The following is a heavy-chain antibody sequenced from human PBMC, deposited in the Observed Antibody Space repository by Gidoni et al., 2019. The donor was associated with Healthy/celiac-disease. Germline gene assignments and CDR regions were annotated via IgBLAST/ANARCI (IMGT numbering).Heavy chain of an antibody. V-gene: IGHV2-5*01. D-gene: IGHD1-26*01. Sequence: QITLKESGPTLVKPTQTLTLTCTFSGLSLSTSGVGVGWIRQPPGKALEWLALIYWNDDKRYSPSLKSRLTITKDTSKNQVVLTMTNMDPVDTATYYCAHRTIVGAQDAFDIWGQGTMVTVSS. CDR2: IYWNDDK. CDR3: AHRTIVGAQDAFDI. CDR1: GLSLSTSGVG. J-gene: IGHJ3*02.